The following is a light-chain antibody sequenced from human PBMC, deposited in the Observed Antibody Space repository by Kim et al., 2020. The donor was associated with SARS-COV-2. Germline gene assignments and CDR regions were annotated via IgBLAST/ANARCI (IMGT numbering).Light chain of an antibody. V-gene: IGLV3-19*01. CDR2: GKN. CDR3: QSRDSSDKVV. CDR1: SLRRDY. J-gene: IGLJ2*01. Sequence: VALGQTVTITCQGDSLRRDYVSGYQRRPGQAPVLVIFGKNNRPSGMPDRFAGSTSGNTASLTITGAQAEDEADYYCQSRDSSDKVVFGGGTQLTVL.